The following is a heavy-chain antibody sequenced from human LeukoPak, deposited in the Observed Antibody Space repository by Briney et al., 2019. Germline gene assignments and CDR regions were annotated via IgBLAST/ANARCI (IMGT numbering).Heavy chain of an antibody. V-gene: IGHV1-18*01. CDR3: AREGD. CDR1: GYSFATYG. J-gene: IGHJ1*01. Sequence: ASVKVSCKASGYSFATYGISWVRQAPGQGLEWMGWISPYDGNTKYSQKFQGRVTLTTETSTTTVYMELRNLRSDDTAVYYCAREGDWGQGTLVTVSS. CDR2: ISPYDGNT.